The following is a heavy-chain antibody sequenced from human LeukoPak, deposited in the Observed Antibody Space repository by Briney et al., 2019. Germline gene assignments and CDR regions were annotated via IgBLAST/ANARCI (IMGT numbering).Heavy chain of an antibody. CDR2: MNPNSGNT. V-gene: IGHV1-8*01. Sequence: ASVKVSCKASGYTFTSYDINWVRQATGQGLEWMGWMNPNSGNTGYAQKFQGRVTMTRNTSISTAYMELCSLRSEDTAVYYCARDEINLVRGVITRLNYYYYYMDVWGKGTTVTVSS. D-gene: IGHD3-10*01. J-gene: IGHJ6*03. CDR3: ARDEINLVRGVITRLNYYYYYMDV. CDR1: GYTFTSYD.